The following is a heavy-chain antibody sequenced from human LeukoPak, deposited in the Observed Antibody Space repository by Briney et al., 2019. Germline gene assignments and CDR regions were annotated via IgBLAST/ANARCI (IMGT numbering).Heavy chain of an antibody. Sequence: SETLSLTCAVYGGSFSSYYWSWIRQPPGKGLEWIGEINHSGSTNYNPSLKSRVTISVDTSKNQFSLKLSSVTAADTAVYYCARGTNCGGDCYPMDVWGKGTTVTVSS. J-gene: IGHJ6*03. CDR1: GGSFSSYY. CDR3: ARGTNCGGDCYPMDV. V-gene: IGHV4-34*01. CDR2: INHSGST. D-gene: IGHD2-21*02.